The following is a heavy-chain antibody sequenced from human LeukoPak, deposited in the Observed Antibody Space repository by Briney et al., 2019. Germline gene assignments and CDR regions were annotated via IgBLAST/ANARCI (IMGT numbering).Heavy chain of an antibody. V-gene: IGHV3-23*01. CDR3: AKWDIVGATLIDY. CDR1: GFTFSSYG. Sequence: GGSLRLSCAASGFTFSSYGMSWVRQAPGKGLEWVSAISGSGCSTYYADSVKGRFTISRDNSKNTLYLQMNSLRAEDTAVYYCAKWDIVGATLIDYWGQGTLVTVSS. J-gene: IGHJ4*02. D-gene: IGHD1-26*01. CDR2: ISGSGCST.